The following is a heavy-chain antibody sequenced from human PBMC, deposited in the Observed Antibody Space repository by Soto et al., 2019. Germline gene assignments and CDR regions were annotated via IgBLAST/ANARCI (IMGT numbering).Heavy chain of an antibody. Sequence: ASVKVSCQASGYTFTSYYIHWVRQAPGQGLEWMGIINPSGGSTTYAQKFQGRVTMTRDTSTSTVYMELSSLRSEDTAVYYCARGPLSRQWLEMSIRWFDPWGQGTLVTVSS. CDR1: GYTFTSYY. CDR3: ARGPLSRQWLEMSIRWFDP. V-gene: IGHV1-46*03. D-gene: IGHD6-19*01. J-gene: IGHJ5*02. CDR2: INPSGGST.